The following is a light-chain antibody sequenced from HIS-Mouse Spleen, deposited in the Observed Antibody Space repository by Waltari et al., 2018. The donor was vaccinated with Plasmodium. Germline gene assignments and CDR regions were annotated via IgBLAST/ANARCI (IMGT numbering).Light chain of an antibody. V-gene: IGLV3-9*01. CDR2: RDS. J-gene: IGLJ2*01. Sequence: SYELTQPLSVSVALGPTTRITCGGTNIGSKKVHWYQQKPGQAPVLVIYRDSNRPSGIPERFSGANSGNTATLTISRAQAGDEADYYCQVWDSSTVVFGGGTKLTVL. CDR3: QVWDSSTVV. CDR1: NIGSKK.